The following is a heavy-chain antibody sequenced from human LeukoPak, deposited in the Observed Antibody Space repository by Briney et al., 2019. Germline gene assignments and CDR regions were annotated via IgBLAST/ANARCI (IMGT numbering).Heavy chain of an antibody. CDR2: ISPSGYAT. CDR3: ATDSPKGYLTVDY. Sequence: ASVKVSCKASGYTFSSHYMHWVRQAPGQGLEWMGVISPSGYATLYAQKFQGRVTMTRDTSTSTLYMDLSSLRSEDTAVYYCATDSPKGYLTVDYWGQGTLVTVSS. CDR1: GYTFSSHY. J-gene: IGHJ4*02. D-gene: IGHD3-16*02. V-gene: IGHV1-46*01.